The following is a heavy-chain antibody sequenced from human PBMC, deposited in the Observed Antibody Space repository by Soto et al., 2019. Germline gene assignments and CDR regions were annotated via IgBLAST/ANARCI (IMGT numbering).Heavy chain of an antibody. D-gene: IGHD3-22*01. Sequence: PSESLSLTCAVSGGSISSGGYSWSWIRQPPGKGLEWIGYIYHSGSTYYNPSLKSRVTISVDRSKTQFSLKLSSVTAADTAVYYCARAKKYYYDSSGYYPDYWGQGTLVTVSS. V-gene: IGHV4-30-2*01. CDR2: IYHSGST. J-gene: IGHJ4*02. CDR3: ARAKKYYYDSSGYYPDY. CDR1: GGSISSGGYS.